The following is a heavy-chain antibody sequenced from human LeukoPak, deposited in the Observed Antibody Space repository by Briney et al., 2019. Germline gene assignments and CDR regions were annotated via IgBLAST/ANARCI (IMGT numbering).Heavy chain of an antibody. CDR3: AKAGGSSGYYIHDAFDI. V-gene: IGHV3-23*01. CDR2: ISGSGGST. J-gene: IGHJ3*02. CDR1: GFTFSSYA. D-gene: IGHD3-22*01. Sequence: GGSLRLSCAASGFTFSSYAMSWVRQAPGKGLEWVSAISGSGGSTYYVDSVKGRFTISGDNSKNTLYLQMNSLRAEDTAVYYCAKAGGSSGYYIHDAFDIWGQGTMVTVSS.